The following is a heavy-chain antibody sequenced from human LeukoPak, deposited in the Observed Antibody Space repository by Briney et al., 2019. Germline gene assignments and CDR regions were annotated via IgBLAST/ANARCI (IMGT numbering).Heavy chain of an antibody. Sequence: PGGSLRLSCAASGFTLSSYWMTWVRQSPGKGLEWVAIIKPDGSDKYYVDSVKGRFTVSRDSAKNSLYLQMSSLRVEDTAVYYCARGGHRQKEFWGQGTLVTVSS. CDR2: IKPDGSDK. CDR3: ARGGHRQKEF. D-gene: IGHD3-10*01. J-gene: IGHJ4*02. CDR1: GFTLSSYW. V-gene: IGHV3-7*01.